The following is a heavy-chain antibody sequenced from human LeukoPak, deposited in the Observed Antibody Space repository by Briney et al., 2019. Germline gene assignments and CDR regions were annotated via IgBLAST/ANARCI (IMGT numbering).Heavy chain of an antibody. Sequence: SETLSLTCTVSGGSISSSSYYWGWIRQPPGKGLEWIGSIYYSGSTYYNPSLKSRVTISVDRSKNQFSLKLSSVTAADTAVYYCARGSSSWLDAFDIWGQGTMVTVSS. D-gene: IGHD6-13*01. J-gene: IGHJ3*02. CDR2: IYYSGST. V-gene: IGHV4-39*07. CDR1: GGSISSSSYY. CDR3: ARGSSSWLDAFDI.